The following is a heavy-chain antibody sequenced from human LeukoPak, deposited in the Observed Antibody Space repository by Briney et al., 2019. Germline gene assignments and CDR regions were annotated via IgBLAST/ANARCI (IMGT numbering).Heavy chain of an antibody. CDR1: GGTFSSYA. V-gene: IGHV1-69*06. J-gene: IGHJ4*02. D-gene: IGHD3-16*01. CDR2: IIPIFGTA. CDR3: ARALPNMITFGGATKGEDY. Sequence: SVKVSCKASGGTFSSYAISWVRQAPGQGLEWMGGIIPIFGTANYAQKFQGRVTITADKSTSTAYMGLSSLRSEDTAVYYCARALPNMITFGGATKGEDYWGQGTLVTVSS.